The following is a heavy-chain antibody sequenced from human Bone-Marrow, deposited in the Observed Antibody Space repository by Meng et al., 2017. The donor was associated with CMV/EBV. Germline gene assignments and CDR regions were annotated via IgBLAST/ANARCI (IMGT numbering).Heavy chain of an antibody. CDR1: GYTFTSYY. Sequence: ASVKVSCKASGYTFTSYYMHWVRQAPGQGLEWMGWVNPNSGGTNYAQKFQGRVTMTRDTSISTAYMELSRLRSDDTAVYYCARDSGYSVCMDVWGQGTTVTV. V-gene: IGHV1-2*02. CDR2: VNPNSGGT. J-gene: IGHJ6*02. CDR3: ARDSGYSVCMDV. D-gene: IGHD6-13*01.